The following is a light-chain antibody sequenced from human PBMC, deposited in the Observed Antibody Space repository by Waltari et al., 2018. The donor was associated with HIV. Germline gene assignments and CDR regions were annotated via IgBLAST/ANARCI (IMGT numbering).Light chain of an antibody. CDR3: DSRDSGSDQWV. CDR1: SLRSDY. CDR2: GKN. V-gene: IGLV3-19*01. Sequence: SRLTQDPAVSVALGQTVRITCQGDSLRSDYASWYQQKPGQAPKLLVYGKNYRPLGIPERFSVSNSRDTSSLTSAGARAEDEAAYYCDSRDSGSDQWVFGGGTTLTVL. J-gene: IGLJ3*02.